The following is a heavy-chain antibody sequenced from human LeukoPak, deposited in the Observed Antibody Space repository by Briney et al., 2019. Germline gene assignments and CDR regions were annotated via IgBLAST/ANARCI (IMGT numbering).Heavy chain of an antibody. J-gene: IGHJ4*02. CDR1: GLTFSCYA. CDR3: AKAEDIVVVVAATSFDY. Sequence: GGSLRLSCAASGLTFSCYAMSWVRQAPGKGLEWVSAISGSGGSTYYADSVKGRFTISRDNSKSTLYLQMNSLRAEDTAVYYCAKAEDIVVVVAATSFDYWGQGTLVTVSS. CDR2: ISGSGGST. D-gene: IGHD2-15*01. V-gene: IGHV3-23*01.